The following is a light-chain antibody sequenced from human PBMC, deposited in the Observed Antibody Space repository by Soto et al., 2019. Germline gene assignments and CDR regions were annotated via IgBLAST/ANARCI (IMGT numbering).Light chain of an antibody. Sequence: IQMTPSPSTLSGSVGDRVTITCLASQTISSWLAWYQQKPGKAPKLLIYKASTLKSGVPSRFSGSGSGTEFTLTISSLQPDDFATYYCQHYNSYSEAFGQGTKVDI. CDR3: QHYNSYSEA. CDR1: QTISSW. V-gene: IGKV1-5*03. CDR2: KAS. J-gene: IGKJ1*01.